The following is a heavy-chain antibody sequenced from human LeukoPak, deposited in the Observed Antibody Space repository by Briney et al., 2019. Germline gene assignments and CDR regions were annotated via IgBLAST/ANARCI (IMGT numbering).Heavy chain of an antibody. D-gene: IGHD2/OR15-2a*01. CDR3: ATGHCNTSSCYYYYMDV. Sequence: ASVKVSCEVSGYTLRELSMHWVRQVPAKGLQWMGVFDPEDGDSIIAQKFQGRLTMTEDTSTDTAYMELSRLTSEDTAMYYCATGHCNTSSCYYYYMDVWGKGTTVTVSS. CDR1: GYTLRELS. CDR2: FDPEDGDS. J-gene: IGHJ6*03. V-gene: IGHV1-24*01.